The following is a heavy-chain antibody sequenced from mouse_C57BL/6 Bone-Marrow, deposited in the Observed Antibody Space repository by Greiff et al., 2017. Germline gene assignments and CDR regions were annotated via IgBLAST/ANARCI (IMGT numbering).Heavy chain of an antibody. D-gene: IGHD3-1*01. Sequence: QVQLQQPGAELVRPGSSVKLSCKASGYTFTSYWMHWVKQRPIQGLEWIGNIDPSDSETHYNQKFKDKATLTVDKSSSTAYMQLSSLTPEDSAVYYCARRVGPEGYWYFDVWGTGTTVTVSS. CDR2: IDPSDSET. V-gene: IGHV1-52*01. J-gene: IGHJ1*03. CDR3: ARRVGPEGYWYFDV. CDR1: GYTFTSYW.